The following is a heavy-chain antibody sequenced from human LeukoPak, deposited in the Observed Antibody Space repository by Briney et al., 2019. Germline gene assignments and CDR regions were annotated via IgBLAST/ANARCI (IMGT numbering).Heavy chain of an antibody. V-gene: IGHV3-33*06. D-gene: IGHD3-22*01. CDR2: IWYDGSNK. CDR3: AKDSDYYDSSGYMDV. J-gene: IGHJ6*03. Sequence: GGSLRLSCAASGFTFSSYGMHWVRQAPGKGLEWVAVIWYDGSNKYYADSVKGRFTISRDNYKNKLYLQMNSLRAEDTAVYYCAKDSDYYDSSGYMDVWGKGTTVTVSS. CDR1: GFTFSSYG.